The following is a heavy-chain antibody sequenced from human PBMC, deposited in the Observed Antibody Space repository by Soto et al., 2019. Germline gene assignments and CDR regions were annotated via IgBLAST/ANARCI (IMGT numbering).Heavy chain of an antibody. CDR2: IIPIFGTA. CDR1: GGTFSSYT. J-gene: IGHJ2*01. V-gene: IGHV1-69*12. CDR3: ARGNHRWLQVWYFDL. Sequence: QVQLLQSGAEVKKPGSSVTVSCKASGGTFSSYTISWVRQAPGQGLEWMGGIIPIFGTANYAQKFQGRVTITADESTSTAYMELSSLRSEDTAVYYCARGNHRWLQVWYFDLWGRGTLVTVSS. D-gene: IGHD5-12*01.